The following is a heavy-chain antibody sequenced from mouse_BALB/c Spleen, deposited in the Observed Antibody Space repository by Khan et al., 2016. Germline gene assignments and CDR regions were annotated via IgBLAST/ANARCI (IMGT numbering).Heavy chain of an antibody. CDR3: ARRGYERFAY. CDR1: GFTLSNYA. CDR2: ITSGGST. J-gene: IGHJ3*01. V-gene: IGHV5-6-5*01. D-gene: IGHD3-2*02. Sequence: EVELVESGGGLVKPGGSLKVSCSASGFTLSNYAMSWVRQTPEKSLEWVAAITSGGSTYYQDSMKGRYTTFRDNARYILYLQMRSLRSEDMAMYYCARRGYERFAYWGQGTLVTVTA.